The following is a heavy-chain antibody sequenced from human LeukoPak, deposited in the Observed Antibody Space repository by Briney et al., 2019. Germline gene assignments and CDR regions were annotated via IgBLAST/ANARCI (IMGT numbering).Heavy chain of an antibody. V-gene: IGHV3-30*03. J-gene: IGHJ4*02. Sequence: GGSLRLSCAASGFTFSSYGMHWVRQAPGKGLEWVAVISYDGSNKYYADSVRGRFTISRDNSKNTLYLQMNSLRAEDTAVYYCAREHNMVRGVILYYFDYWGQGTLVTVSS. CDR2: ISYDGSNK. D-gene: IGHD3-10*01. CDR3: AREHNMVRGVILYYFDY. CDR1: GFTFSSYG.